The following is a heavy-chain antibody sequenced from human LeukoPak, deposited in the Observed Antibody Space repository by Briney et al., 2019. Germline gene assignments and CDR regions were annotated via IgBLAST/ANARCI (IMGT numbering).Heavy chain of an antibody. Sequence: SETLSLTCTVSGGSISSYYWSWIRQPPGKGLEWIGYIYYSGSTNYNPSLKSRVTISVDTSKNQFSLKLSSVTAADTAVYYCARVFVAANYYDSSGYYLDAFDIWGQGTMVTVSP. CDR3: ARVFVAANYYDSSGYYLDAFDI. V-gene: IGHV4-59*01. CDR1: GGSISSYY. D-gene: IGHD3-22*01. CDR2: IYYSGST. J-gene: IGHJ3*02.